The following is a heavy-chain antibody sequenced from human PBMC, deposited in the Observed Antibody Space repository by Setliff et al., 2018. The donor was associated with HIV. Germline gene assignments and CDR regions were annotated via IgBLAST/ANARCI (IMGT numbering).Heavy chain of an antibody. CDR3: ARHVDCSTTSCYARPYYFYYMDV. Sequence: PSETLSLTCTVSGGSISSRDYFWGWLRQPPGKGLEWIGSLDYIGSTYYNPSLNSRVTISVVTSKNQFSLKLSSVTAADTAVYYCARHVDCSTTSCYARPYYFYYMDVWGKGTTVTV. J-gene: IGHJ6*03. CDR1: GGSISSRDYF. D-gene: IGHD2-2*01. CDR2: LDYIGST. V-gene: IGHV4-39*01.